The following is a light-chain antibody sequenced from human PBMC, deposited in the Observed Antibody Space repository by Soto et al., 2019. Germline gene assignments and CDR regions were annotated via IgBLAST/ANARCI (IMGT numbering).Light chain of an antibody. J-gene: IGLJ3*02. Sequence: NFMLTQPHSVSESPGKTVTISCTRSSGSIASNYVQWYQQRPGSAPTTVIYEDNQRPSGVPDRFSCSIDSSSNYASLTISGLKTEDEADYYGQSYDSSTLWVFGGGTKLTVL. CDR2: EDN. CDR3: QSYDSSTLWV. V-gene: IGLV6-57*04. CDR1: SGSIASNY.